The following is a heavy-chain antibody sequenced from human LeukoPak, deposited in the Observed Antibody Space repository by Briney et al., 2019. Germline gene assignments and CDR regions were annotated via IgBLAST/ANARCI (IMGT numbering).Heavy chain of an antibody. D-gene: IGHD1-1*01. Sequence: QPGGSLRLSCAASGFTFSSYWMSWVRQAPGKGLERVANIKQDESEKYYVDSVKGRFTISRDNAKNSLYLQMNSLRAEDTAVYYCARDKIEGPTKLDYWGQGILVTVSS. CDR1: GFTFSSYW. V-gene: IGHV3-7*03. CDR3: ARDKIEGPTKLDY. CDR2: IKQDESEK. J-gene: IGHJ4*02.